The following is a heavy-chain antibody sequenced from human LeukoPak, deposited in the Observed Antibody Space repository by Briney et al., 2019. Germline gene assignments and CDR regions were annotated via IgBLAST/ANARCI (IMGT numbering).Heavy chain of an antibody. Sequence: ASVKVSCKASGYTFTGYYMHWVRQAPGQGLEWMGWINPNSGGTNYAPKFQGWVTMTRDTSISTAYMELSRLRSDDTAVYYCARGAGLYSSGWYVRPFDYWGQGTLVTVSS. J-gene: IGHJ4*02. CDR1: GYTFTGYY. V-gene: IGHV1-2*04. CDR2: INPNSGGT. CDR3: ARGAGLYSSGWYVRPFDY. D-gene: IGHD6-19*01.